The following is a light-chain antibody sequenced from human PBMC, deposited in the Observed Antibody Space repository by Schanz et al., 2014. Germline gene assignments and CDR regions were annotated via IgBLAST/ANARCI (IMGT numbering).Light chain of an antibody. V-gene: IGLV1-44*01. J-gene: IGLJ3*02. CDR3: AAWDDSLNGRWV. CDR1: NSNIGRNV. Sequence: HSVLTQPPSASGTPGQRVTISCSGSNSNIGRNVVNWYQQFPGTAPKLLIHNSDQRPSGVPDRFSGSKSGTSASLAISGLQSEDEADYYCAAWDDSLNGRWVFGGGTKLTVL. CDR2: NSD.